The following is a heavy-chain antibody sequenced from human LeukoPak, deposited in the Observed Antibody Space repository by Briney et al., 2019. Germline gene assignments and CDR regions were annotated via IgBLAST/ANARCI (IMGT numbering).Heavy chain of an antibody. V-gene: IGHV4-38-2*02. J-gene: IGHJ5*02. D-gene: IGHD4-17*01. CDR2: VHHSGTT. CDR1: GYSLNRGYY. Sequence: SETLSLTCNVSGYSLNRGYYWGWIRQPPGKGLEWIGSVHHSGTTYYNPSLRSRVTISVDKSKNQISLEVTSVTAADTAVYYCARDWGFGDSEDWSDPWGQGTLVTVSS. CDR3: ARDWGFGDSEDWSDP.